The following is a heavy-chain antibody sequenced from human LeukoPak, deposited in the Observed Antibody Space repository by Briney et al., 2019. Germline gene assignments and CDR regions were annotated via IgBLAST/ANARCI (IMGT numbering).Heavy chain of an antibody. CDR1: GYTFTSYY. Sequence: ASVKVSCKASGYTFTSYYMHWVRQAPGQGLEWMGIINPSGGSTSYAQKFQGRVTITRDTSTSKVYMELSSLRSEDTAVYYCARLLYSGSWDAWYFDYWGQGTLVTVSS. D-gene: IGHD6-13*01. J-gene: IGHJ4*02. V-gene: IGHV1-46*01. CDR3: ARLLYSGSWDAWYFDY. CDR2: INPSGGST.